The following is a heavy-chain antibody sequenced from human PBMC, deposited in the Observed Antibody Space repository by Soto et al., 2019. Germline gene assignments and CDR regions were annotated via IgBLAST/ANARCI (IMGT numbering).Heavy chain of an antibody. V-gene: IGHV4-31*08. Sequence: SETLSLTCTVSGGSISSGGYYWNWIRQHPGKGLEWIGYIYYSGSTYYNPSLKSRITINPDTSNNQLSLQLNSVTPDDTAVYYCVRLIGNSWLDSWGQGTLVTAPQ. CDR2: IYYSGST. J-gene: IGHJ5*01. CDR1: GGSISSGGYY. D-gene: IGHD2-8*01. CDR3: VRLIGNSWLDS.